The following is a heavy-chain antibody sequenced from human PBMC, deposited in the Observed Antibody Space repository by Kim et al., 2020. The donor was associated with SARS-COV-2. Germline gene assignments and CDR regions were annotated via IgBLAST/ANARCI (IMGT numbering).Heavy chain of an antibody. D-gene: IGHD6-13*01. V-gene: IGHV1-8*01. Sequence: GYAQKFQGRVPMARNTSISTVYMELSSLRSEDTAVYYCATGIAAAGTNDCWGQGTLVTVSS. J-gene: IGHJ4*02. CDR3: ATGIAAAGTNDC.